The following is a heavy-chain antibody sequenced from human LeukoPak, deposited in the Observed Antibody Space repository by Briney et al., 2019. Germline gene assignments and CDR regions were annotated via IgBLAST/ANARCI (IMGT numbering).Heavy chain of an antibody. J-gene: IGHJ4*02. Sequence: GGPLRLSCAASGFTVRSNYMSWVRQAPGKGLEWVSIIYSGGSTYYADSVKGRFTISRDISKNTLYLQMNSLRAEDTAVYYCARDGSSGIDYWGQGTLVTVSS. CDR2: IYSGGST. V-gene: IGHV3-53*01. CDR1: GFTVRSNY. CDR3: ARDGSSGIDY. D-gene: IGHD6-13*01.